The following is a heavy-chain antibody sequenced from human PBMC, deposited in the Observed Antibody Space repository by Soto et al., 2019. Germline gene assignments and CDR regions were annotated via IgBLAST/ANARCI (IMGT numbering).Heavy chain of an antibody. CDR3: AHRLSGYNWNGGYFDY. V-gene: IGHV2-5*02. CDR1: GFSLTSRPMG. Sequence: QITLKESGPPRVKPTQTLTLTCTFSGFSLTSRPMGVGWIRQAPGKALEWLVFIYWDDDKRYSPSLKSRLTITKDTSGNQVVLTMTNMDPVDTATYYCAHRLSGYNWNGGYFDYWGQGALVTVSS. CDR2: IYWDDDK. J-gene: IGHJ4*02. D-gene: IGHD1-1*01.